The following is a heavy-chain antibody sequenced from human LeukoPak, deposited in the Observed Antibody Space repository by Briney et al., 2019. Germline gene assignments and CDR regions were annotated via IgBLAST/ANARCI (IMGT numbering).Heavy chain of an antibody. Sequence: SVKLSCKASGGTFSSYAISWVRPAPGQGLEWMGRIIPILGIANYAQKFQGRVTITADKSTSTAYMELSSLRSEDTAVYYCARDIRYDSSGYYYEYYWGQGTLVTVSS. CDR3: ARDIRYDSSGYYYEYY. J-gene: IGHJ4*02. D-gene: IGHD3-22*01. CDR2: IIPILGIA. CDR1: GGTFSSYA. V-gene: IGHV1-69*04.